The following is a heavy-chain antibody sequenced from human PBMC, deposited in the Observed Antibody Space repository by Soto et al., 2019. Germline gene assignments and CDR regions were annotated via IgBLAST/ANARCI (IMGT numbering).Heavy chain of an antibody. CDR1: GFTFSDHY. CDR3: AMGDYGRY. J-gene: IGHJ4*02. Sequence: QVQLVESGGSLVKPGTSLRLSCAASGFTFSDHYMSWIRQAPGKGLEWLSHISARSTYTNYGDSVKGRFSISRDNVKQTVYLQMNSLTVDDTAIYYCAMGDYGRYWGPGTLVTVSS. D-gene: IGHD4-17*01. CDR2: ISARSTYT. V-gene: IGHV3-11*06.